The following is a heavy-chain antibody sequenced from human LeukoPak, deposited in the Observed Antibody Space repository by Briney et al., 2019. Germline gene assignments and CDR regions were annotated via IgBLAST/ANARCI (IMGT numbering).Heavy chain of an antibody. Sequence: GASVKVSCKASGYIFTYYYMHWVRQAPGQGLEWMGITNTSGGSTSSAQKFQGRVTMTRDTSTSTVYMELSSLRSEDTALYYCARDAFLSGSLSPIDYWGQGTLVTVSS. CDR1: GYIFTYYY. CDR2: TNTSGGST. D-gene: IGHD5-12*01. J-gene: IGHJ4*02. V-gene: IGHV1-46*01. CDR3: ARDAFLSGSLSPIDY.